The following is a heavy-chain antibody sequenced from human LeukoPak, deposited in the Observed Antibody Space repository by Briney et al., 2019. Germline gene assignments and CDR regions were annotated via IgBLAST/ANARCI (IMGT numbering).Heavy chain of an antibody. J-gene: IGHJ4*02. CDR1: GFPFSSYA. D-gene: IGHD6-19*01. V-gene: IGHV3-21*01. CDR2: ISSTSSNV. CDR3: ATEFLGAVAETGDY. Sequence: PGGSLRLSCAASGFPFSSYATNWVRQAPGKGLEWVSSISSTSSNVYYADSVKGRFTISRDNAKNSLYLQMNSLRAEDTAVYYCATEFLGAVAETGDYWGQGTLVTVSS.